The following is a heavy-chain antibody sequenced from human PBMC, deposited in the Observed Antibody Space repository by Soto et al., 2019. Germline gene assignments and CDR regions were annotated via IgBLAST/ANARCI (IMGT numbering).Heavy chain of an antibody. V-gene: IGHV3-23*01. CDR3: AKVRQRFLDILTGATNFDS. CDR2: ISSDGDLR. CDR1: GFTFNNFA. D-gene: IGHD3-9*01. Sequence: EVHLLGSGGDLVKPGGSLRLSCEVSGFTFNNFAMSWVRQSPGKGLEWVSTISSDGDLRHYAESVKGRFTISRDNSKSSLFLQMNSXRXEXTAXYFCAKVRQRFLDILTGATNFDSWGQGTLVTVS. J-gene: IGHJ4*02.